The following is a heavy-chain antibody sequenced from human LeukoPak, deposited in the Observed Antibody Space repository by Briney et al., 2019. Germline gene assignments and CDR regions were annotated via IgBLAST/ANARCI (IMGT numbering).Heavy chain of an antibody. CDR2: INPSGGST. Sequence: ASVKVSCKASGYTFTNYYMHWVRQAPGQGLEWMGIINPSGGSTSYAQKFQGRVTMTRDTSTSTVYMELSSLRSEDTAVYYCARGGTIFGPQGYYGMDVWGQGTTVTVSS. J-gene: IGHJ6*02. V-gene: IGHV1-46*01. D-gene: IGHD3-3*01. CDR3: ARGGTIFGPQGYYGMDV. CDR1: GYTFTNYY.